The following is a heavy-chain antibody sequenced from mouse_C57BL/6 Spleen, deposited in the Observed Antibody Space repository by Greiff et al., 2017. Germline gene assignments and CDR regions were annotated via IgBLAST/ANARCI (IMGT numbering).Heavy chain of an antibody. CDR1: GYAFSSSW. D-gene: IGHD2-4*01. CDR3: ARRYYDYDEFAY. CDR2: IYPGGGDT. V-gene: IGHV1-82*01. J-gene: IGHJ3*01. Sequence: VQLQQSGPELVKPGASVKISCKASGYAFSSSWMNWVKQRPGKGLEWIGRIYPGGGDTNYHGKFKGKATLTADKSSSTAYMQLSSLSSEDSAVYFCARRYYDYDEFAYWGQGTLVTVSA.